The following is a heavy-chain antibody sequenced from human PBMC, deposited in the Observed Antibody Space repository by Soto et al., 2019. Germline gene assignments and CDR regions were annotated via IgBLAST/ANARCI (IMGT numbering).Heavy chain of an antibody. CDR1: GYTFTSYH. CDR2: INPSGGSI. D-gene: IGHD3-3*01. Sequence: QVHLVQSGAEVKRPGASVNISCKASGYTFTSYHLHWVRQAPGQRLEWMGIINPSGGSIRYAQKIQGRVVMTRDTSTNTVYMELGRLRSEDTAVYYCARPLRFLDPRDNYAMDVWGQGTTGSVSS. V-gene: IGHV1-46*01. J-gene: IGHJ6*02. CDR3: ARPLRFLDPRDNYAMDV.